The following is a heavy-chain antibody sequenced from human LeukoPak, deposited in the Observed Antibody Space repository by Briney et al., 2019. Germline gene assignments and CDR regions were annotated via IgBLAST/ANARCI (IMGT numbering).Heavy chain of an antibody. Sequence: GGPLRLSCAATGFTFSSYSMTWVRQAPGKGLGWVSSISGSSSYIYYADSVQGRFTISRDNAKNSLYLQMNSLRVEDTAVYYCARGGGYCGGDCYGIDYWGQGTLVTVSS. V-gene: IGHV3-21*01. CDR2: ISGSSSYI. CDR1: GFTFSSYS. J-gene: IGHJ4*02. D-gene: IGHD2-21*01. CDR3: ARGGGYCGGDCYGIDY.